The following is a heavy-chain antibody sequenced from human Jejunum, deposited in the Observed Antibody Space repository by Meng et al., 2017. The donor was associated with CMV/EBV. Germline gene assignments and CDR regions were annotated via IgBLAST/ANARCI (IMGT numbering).Heavy chain of an antibody. Sequence: LTSPVSGGSTDSYSWTWSRQPPGKGLEWIGYVYYSGSTNYNPSLKSRVTISVDTSNNQFSLKLRYVTAADTAVYYCARDNRGMDVWGQGTTVTVSS. J-gene: IGHJ6*02. CDR3: ARDNRGMDV. CDR1: GGSTDSYS. V-gene: IGHV4-59*01. CDR2: VYYSGST.